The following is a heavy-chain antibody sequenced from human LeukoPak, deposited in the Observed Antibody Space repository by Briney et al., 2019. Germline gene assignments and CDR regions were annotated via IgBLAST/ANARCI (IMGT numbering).Heavy chain of an antibody. CDR1: GFTFSSYE. CDR2: ISSSGSTI. Sequence: GGSLRLSCAASGFTFSSYEMNWVRQAPGKGLEWVSYISSSGSTIYYADSVKGRFTISRDNAKNSLYLQMNSLRAEDTAVYYCATYLQQPLDYWGQGTLVTVSS. J-gene: IGHJ4*02. CDR3: ATYLQQPLDY. V-gene: IGHV3-48*03. D-gene: IGHD6-13*01.